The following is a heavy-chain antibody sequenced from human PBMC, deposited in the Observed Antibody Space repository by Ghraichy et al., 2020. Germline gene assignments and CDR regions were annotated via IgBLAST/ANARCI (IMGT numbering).Heavy chain of an antibody. D-gene: IGHD1-26*01. J-gene: IGHJ4*02. CDR3: AMSGNYRFDY. CDR2: TYYRSRWYN. CDR1: GDSVSSNSAA. Sequence: SQTLSLTCVIYGDSVSSNSAAWNWIRQSPSRGLEWLGKTYYRSRWYNDYAVSVKSRITINPDTSKNQFSLQLNSVTPEDTAVYYCAMSGNYRFDYWGQGTLDTVAS. V-gene: IGHV6-1*01.